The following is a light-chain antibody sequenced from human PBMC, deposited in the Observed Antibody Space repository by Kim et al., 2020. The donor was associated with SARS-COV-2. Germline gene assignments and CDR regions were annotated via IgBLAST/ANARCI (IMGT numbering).Light chain of an antibody. CDR3: QQYNDWPSIT. V-gene: IGKV3-15*01. J-gene: IGKJ5*01. CDR1: QTVVNN. Sequence: SPGERAPLACRASQTVVNNLAWYQQQPGQAPRLLIYAASTRANGIAARFSGSGSGTDFTLTITSLQSEDSAIYYCQQYNDWPSITFGRGTRLEIK. CDR2: AAS.